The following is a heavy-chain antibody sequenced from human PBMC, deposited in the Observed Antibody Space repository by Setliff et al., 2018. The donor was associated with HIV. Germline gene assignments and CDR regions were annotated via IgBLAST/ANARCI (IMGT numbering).Heavy chain of an antibody. CDR2: IYYSGST. CDR1: GGSISSGVFY. Sequence: SETLSLTCTVSGGSISSGVFYWSWIRQHPGRGLEWIGYIYYSGSTYYNPSLKSRVAVSVDTSKNQFSLSLSSVTAADTAVYYCVRDPGYNSGWSGTTFDYWGQGALVTVSS. J-gene: IGHJ4*02. V-gene: IGHV4-31*03. CDR3: VRDPGYNSGWSGTTFDY. D-gene: IGHD6-19*01.